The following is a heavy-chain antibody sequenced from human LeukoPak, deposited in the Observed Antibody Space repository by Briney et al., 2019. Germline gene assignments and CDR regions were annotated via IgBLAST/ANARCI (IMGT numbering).Heavy chain of an antibody. D-gene: IGHD3-10*01. CDR1: AFTFSNSA. Sequence: PGGSLRLSCAASAFTFSNSAMSWVRQAPGKGLDWVSVIYSGGNTYYADSVKGRFTISRHNSENTVFLQMNSLRAEDTAVYYCTLGFGGLSNWGQGTLVTVSS. V-gene: IGHV3-53*04. CDR2: IYSGGNT. J-gene: IGHJ4*02. CDR3: TLGFGGLSN.